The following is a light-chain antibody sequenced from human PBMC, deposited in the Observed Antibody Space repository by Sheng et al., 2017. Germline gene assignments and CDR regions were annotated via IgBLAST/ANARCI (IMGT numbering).Light chain of an antibody. Sequence: EIVLTQSPATLSVSPGERATLSCRASQNIGTNLAWYQQKPGQAPRLLIYGASTRATGFPARFSGSGSETEFTLTISSLQSEDFALYYCQQRSSWPSFGQGTRLEI. CDR3: QQRSSWPS. V-gene: IGKV3-15*01. CDR2: GAS. J-gene: IGKJ5*01. CDR1: QNIGTN.